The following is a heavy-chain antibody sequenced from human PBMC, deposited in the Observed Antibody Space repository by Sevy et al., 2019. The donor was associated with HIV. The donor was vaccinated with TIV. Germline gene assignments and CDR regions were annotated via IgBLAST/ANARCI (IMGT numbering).Heavy chain of an antibody. D-gene: IGHD5-18*01. Sequence: GGSLRLSCGGSGFTLSTYWTSWVRQAPGKGLEWVANIKPDGTEKFYVDSVEGRFTISRDHAENTVSLQLNNLRPEDTALYYCGTGRDTRWFAYWGQGTLVTVSS. CDR3: GTGRDTRWFAY. J-gene: IGHJ4*02. V-gene: IGHV3-7*01. CDR1: GFTLSTYW. CDR2: IKPDGTEK.